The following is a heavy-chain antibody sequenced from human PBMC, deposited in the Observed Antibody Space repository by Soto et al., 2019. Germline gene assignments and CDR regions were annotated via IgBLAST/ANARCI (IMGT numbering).Heavy chain of an antibody. CDR3: ARSAMEWQIHTVTNIFDY. CDR2: ISSSGSTI. V-gene: IGHV3-11*01. J-gene: IGHJ4*02. CDR1: GFTFSDYY. D-gene: IGHD4-17*01. Sequence: GGSLRLSCAASGFTFSDYYMSWIRQAPGKGLEWVSYISSSGSTIYYADSVKGRFTISRDNAKNSLYLQMNSLRAEDTAVYYCARSAMEWQIHTVTNIFDYWGQGTLVTVSS.